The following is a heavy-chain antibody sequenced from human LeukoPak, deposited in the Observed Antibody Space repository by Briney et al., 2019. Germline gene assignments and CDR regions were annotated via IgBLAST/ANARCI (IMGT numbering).Heavy chain of an antibody. CDR2: IFHSGST. D-gene: IGHD2-2*03. CDR3: ASGYCSSTSCSRGHYSGMDV. V-gene: IGHV4-4*02. CDR1: GGSIISSNW. J-gene: IGHJ6*02. Sequence: NPSETLSLTCAVSGGSIISSNWWTWVRQPPGKGLEWIGEIFHSGSTNYNPSLKSRVTISVDTSKNQFSLKLSSVTAADTAVYYCASGYCSSTSCSRGHYSGMDVWGQGTTVAVSS.